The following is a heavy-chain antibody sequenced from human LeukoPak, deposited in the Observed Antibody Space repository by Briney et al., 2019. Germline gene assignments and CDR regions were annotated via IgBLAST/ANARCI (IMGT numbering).Heavy chain of an antibody. D-gene: IGHD6-19*01. CDR1: GFTVSSNY. J-gene: IGHJ4*02. CDR3: AGGSGWYKTPNYFDY. Sequence: GGSLRLSCAASGFTVSSNYMSWVRQAPGKGLEWVSVIYSGGSTYYADSVKGRFTISRDNSKNTLYLQMNSLRAEDTAVYYCAGGSGWYKTPNYFDYWGQGTLVTVSS. CDR2: IYSGGST. V-gene: IGHV3-53*01.